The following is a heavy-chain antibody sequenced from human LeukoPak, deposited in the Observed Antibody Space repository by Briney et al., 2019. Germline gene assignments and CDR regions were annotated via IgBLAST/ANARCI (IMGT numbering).Heavy chain of an antibody. CDR1: GYTFTSYG. CDR2: ISAYNGNT. CDR3: ARESGGAYDFWSGYQIYYYGMDV. D-gene: IGHD3-3*01. Sequence: ASVKVSCKASGYTFTSYGISWVRQAPGQGLEWMGWISAYNGNTNYAQKLQGRVTMTTDTSTSTAYMELRSLRSDDTAVYYCARESGGAYDFWSGYQIYYYGMDVWGQGTTVTVSS. V-gene: IGHV1-18*01. J-gene: IGHJ6*02.